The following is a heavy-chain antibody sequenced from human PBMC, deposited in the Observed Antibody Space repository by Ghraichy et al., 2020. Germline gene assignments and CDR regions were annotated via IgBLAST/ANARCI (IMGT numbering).Heavy chain of an antibody. CDR1: GASVGSNSFY. D-gene: IGHD1-26*01. J-gene: IGHJ5*02. Sequence: SETLSLTCSVSGASVGSNSFYWAWIRQPPGKGLEWIGRVFHNGNTYYSPSLNSRVTISVDTSKNQFSLKQNSVTAADTAVYFCARRFGYSGSCDPWGQGTLVTVSS. V-gene: IGHV4-39*01. CDR2: VFHNGNT. CDR3: ARRFGYSGSCDP.